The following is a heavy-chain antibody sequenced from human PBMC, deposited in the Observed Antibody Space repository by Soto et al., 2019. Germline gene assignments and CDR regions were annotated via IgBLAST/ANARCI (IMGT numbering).Heavy chain of an antibody. Sequence: PGGSLRLSCAGSGFIFSNAWMSWVRQAPGKGLEWVARIKSKPDGATIDYAAPVKGRFTISRDDSKSTVYLQMNSLKTEDTGVFYCATGALFDYRGQGTLVTVSS. CDR3: ATGALFDY. CDR1: GFIFSNAW. CDR2: IKSKPDGATI. V-gene: IGHV3-15*01. J-gene: IGHJ4*02.